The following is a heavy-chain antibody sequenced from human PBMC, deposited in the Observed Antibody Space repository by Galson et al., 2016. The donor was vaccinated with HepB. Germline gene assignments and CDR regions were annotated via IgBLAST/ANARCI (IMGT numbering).Heavy chain of an antibody. Sequence: QSGAEVKKPGESLKISCKGSGSGFTTYWIAWVRQMPGKGLEWMGIIYPADSDTRYSPSFQGQVTISADKSINTAYLQWSSLKASDTAMYYCARLSNTLTTVTRAFDFWGQGTLVTVSS. CDR1: GSGFTTYW. CDR3: ARLSNTLTTVTRAFDF. CDR2: IYPADSDT. V-gene: IGHV5-51*01. D-gene: IGHD4-17*01. J-gene: IGHJ4*02.